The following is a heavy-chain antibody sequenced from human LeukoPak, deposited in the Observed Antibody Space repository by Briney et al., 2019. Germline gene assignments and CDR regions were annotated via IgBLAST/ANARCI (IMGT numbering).Heavy chain of an antibody. D-gene: IGHD6-13*01. CDR1: GYTFTGYY. J-gene: IGHJ5*02. CDR3: ARGGDSSSWYGWFDP. CDR2: INPNSGGT. Sequence: ASVKVSCKASGYTFTGYYIHWVRQTPGQGLEWMGWINPNSGGTNYAQKFQGRVTMTRDTSISTAYMALSRLRSDDTAVYYCARGGDSSSWYGWFDPWGQGTLVTVSS. V-gene: IGHV1-2*02.